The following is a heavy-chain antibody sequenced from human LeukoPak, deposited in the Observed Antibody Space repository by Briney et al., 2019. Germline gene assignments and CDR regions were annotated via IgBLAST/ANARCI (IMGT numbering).Heavy chain of an antibody. CDR2: ISAYNGKT. J-gene: IGHJ4*02. Sequence: ASVKVSRKASGYTFTSYVISWVRQAPGLGLEWMGWISAYNGKTNHAQNFQGRVTMTTDTSTSTAYMELRSLRSDDTAVYYCARDGKQQLGFDYWGQGTLVTVSS. V-gene: IGHV1-18*01. D-gene: IGHD6-13*01. CDR3: ARDGKQQLGFDY. CDR1: GYTFTSYV.